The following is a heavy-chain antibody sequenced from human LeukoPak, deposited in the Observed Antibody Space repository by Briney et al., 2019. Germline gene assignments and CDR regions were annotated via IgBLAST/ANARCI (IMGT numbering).Heavy chain of an antibody. CDR2: ISAYNGNT. J-gene: IGHJ6*02. CDR1: GYTFTSYG. Sequence: GASVKVSCKASGYTFTSYGISWVRQAPGQGLEWMGWISAYNGNTNYAQKLQGRVTMTTDTSTSTAYMELRSLRSDDTAVYYCARTQLPIPILYGMDVWGQGTTVTVSS. V-gene: IGHV1-18*01. D-gene: IGHD2-2*01. CDR3: ARTQLPIPILYGMDV.